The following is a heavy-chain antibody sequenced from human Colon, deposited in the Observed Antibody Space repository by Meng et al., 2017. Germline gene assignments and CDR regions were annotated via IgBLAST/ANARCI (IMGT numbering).Heavy chain of an antibody. CDR2: IYPADGNR. V-gene: IGHV1-3*01. CDR3: ARDERGGPYYFDY. Sequence: QVQLVQSGAELKKPGALAKVPCQASGYSFTSYGMHWLRQAPGQRPEWMGWIYPADGNRRYSQKFQDRLTITTDTFARTAYMELSSLRSEDTAVYFCARDERGGPYYFDYWGQGTLVTVSS. CDR1: GYSFTSYG. J-gene: IGHJ4*02.